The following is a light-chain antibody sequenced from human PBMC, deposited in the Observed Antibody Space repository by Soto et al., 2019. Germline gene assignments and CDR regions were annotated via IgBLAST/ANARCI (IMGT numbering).Light chain of an antibody. CDR2: EVS. CDR1: SSDVGGHNY. CDR3: CSYTSSITYA. Sequence: QSVLTQPASVSGSPGQSITISCTGTSSDVGGHNYVSWYQLHPGKAPKLIIYEVSDRPSGVSNRFSGSKSGNTASLTISGLQAEDEADYYCCSYTSSITYAFGTGTKVTVL. V-gene: IGLV2-14*01. J-gene: IGLJ1*01.